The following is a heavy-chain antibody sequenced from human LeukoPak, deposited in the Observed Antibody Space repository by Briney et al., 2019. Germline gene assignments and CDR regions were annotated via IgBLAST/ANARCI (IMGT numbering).Heavy chain of an antibody. CDR3: ARSYYEYYYDSSGYYRPYFDY. CDR2: ISGSGGST. CDR1: GFTFSSYA. D-gene: IGHD3-22*01. Sequence: PGGSLRLSCAASGFTFSSYAMSWVRQAPGKGLEWVSAISGSGGSTYYADSVKGRFTISRDNSKNTLYLQMNSLRAEDTAVYYCARSYYEYYYDSSGYYRPYFDYWGQGTLVTVSS. J-gene: IGHJ4*02. V-gene: IGHV3-23*01.